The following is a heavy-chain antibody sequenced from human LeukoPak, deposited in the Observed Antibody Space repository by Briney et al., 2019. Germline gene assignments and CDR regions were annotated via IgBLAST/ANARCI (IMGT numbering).Heavy chain of an antibody. J-gene: IGHJ6*02. CDR3: ARELSPLLWFGELLFYYGMDV. D-gene: IGHD3-10*01. CDR1: GYTFTSYD. Sequence: GASVKVSCKASGYTFTSYDINWVRQATGQGLEWMGWMNLNSGNTSYAQKFQGRVTMTRNTSISTAYMELRSLRSEDTVVYYCARELSPLLWFGELLFYYGMDVWGQGTTVTVSS. CDR2: MNLNSGNT. V-gene: IGHV1-8*01.